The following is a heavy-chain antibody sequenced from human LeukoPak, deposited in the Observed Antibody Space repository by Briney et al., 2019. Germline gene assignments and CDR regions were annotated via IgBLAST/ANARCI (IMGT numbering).Heavy chain of an antibody. V-gene: IGHV4-34*01. CDR1: GGSFSGYY. Sequence: SETLSLTCAVYGGSFSGYYWSWIRQPPGKGLEWIGEINHSGSTNYNPSLKSRVTISVDTSKNQFSLKLSSVTAADTAVYYCASTTGTSRKYYFDYWGQGTLVTVSS. J-gene: IGHJ4*02. D-gene: IGHD1-1*01. CDR2: INHSGST. CDR3: ASTTGTSRKYYFDY.